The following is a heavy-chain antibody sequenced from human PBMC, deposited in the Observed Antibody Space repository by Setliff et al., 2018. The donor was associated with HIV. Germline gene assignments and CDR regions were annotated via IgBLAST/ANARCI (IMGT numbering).Heavy chain of an antibody. J-gene: IGHJ4*02. CDR2: ISGSADGA. V-gene: IGHV3-23*01. Sequence: PGGSLRLSCAASGFIFTDYAMSWVRQAPGKGLEWVSVISGSADGAYYADSVKGRFTISRDNSRNTLYLHMNSLRAEDTAKYYCVRDLPPDYWGQGTLVTVSS. CDR3: VRDLPPDY. CDR1: GFIFTDYA.